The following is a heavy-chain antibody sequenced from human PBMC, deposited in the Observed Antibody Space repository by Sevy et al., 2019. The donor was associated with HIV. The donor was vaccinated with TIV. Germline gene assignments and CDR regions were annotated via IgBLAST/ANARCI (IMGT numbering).Heavy chain of an antibody. J-gene: IGHJ4*02. CDR2: IGYDGSNK. CDR3: ARDPRMYGDYLLAYFDS. V-gene: IGHV3-33*01. D-gene: IGHD2-8*01. Sequence: GGSLRLSCAASGFTTSTYGMHWVRQAPGKGLEWVAVIGYDGSNKYYADSVKGRFTISRDNSKNTLFLQMDSLRAEGTAVYYCARDPRMYGDYLLAYFDSWGQGTLVTVSS. CDR1: GFTTSTYG.